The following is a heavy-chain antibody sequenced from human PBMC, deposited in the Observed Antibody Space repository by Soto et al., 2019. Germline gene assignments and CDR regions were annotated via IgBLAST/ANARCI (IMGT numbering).Heavy chain of an antibody. V-gene: IGHV3-74*01. CDR2: IHSDGSST. J-gene: IGHJ3*01. CDR1: GFTFSYYW. Sequence: EVQLVESGGGLVQPGESLRLSCAASGFTFSYYWMHWVRQAPGKGLVWVSRIHSDGSSTTYADSVKGRFGISRDNARNTVYLQMNSLRAEDTAVYYCARGDRGAFDLWGQGTVLTVSS. CDR3: ARGDRGAFDL. D-gene: IGHD1-26*01.